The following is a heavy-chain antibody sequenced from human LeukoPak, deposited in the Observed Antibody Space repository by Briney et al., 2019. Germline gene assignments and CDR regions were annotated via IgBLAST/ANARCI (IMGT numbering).Heavy chain of an antibody. CDR2: IIPIFGTA. J-gene: IGHJ2*01. D-gene: IGHD2-21*02. V-gene: IGHV1-69*05. Sequence: SVKVSCKASGGTFSSYAISWVRQAPGQGLEWMGRIIPIFGTANYAQKFQGRVTITTDESTTTAYMELSSLRSEDTAVYYCARVVVTAIDYWYFDLWGRGTLVTVSS. CDR3: ARVVVTAIDYWYFDL. CDR1: GGTFSSYA.